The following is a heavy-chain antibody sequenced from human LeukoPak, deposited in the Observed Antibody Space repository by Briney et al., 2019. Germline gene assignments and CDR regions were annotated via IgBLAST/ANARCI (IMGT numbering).Heavy chain of an antibody. D-gene: IGHD1-26*01. V-gene: IGHV4-59*01. Sequence: SETLSLTCSVSGGSISDYYWSWIRQPPGKGLEWIGPIYSSGSTNYNGSLKSRVTISLDTSRNQFSLEVNSVTAADTAVYYCARVSGSYFRSLYYFDYWGQGTLVTVSS. CDR1: GGSISDYY. CDR3: ARVSGSYFRSLYYFDY. J-gene: IGHJ4*02. CDR2: IYSSGST.